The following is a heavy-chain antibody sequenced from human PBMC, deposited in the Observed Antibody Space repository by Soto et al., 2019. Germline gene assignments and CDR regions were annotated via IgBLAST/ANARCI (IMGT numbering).Heavy chain of an antibody. V-gene: IGHV4-31*03. CDR2: IYYSGST. CDR1: GGSISSGGYY. J-gene: IGHJ2*01. CDR3: ARGYDILTCFLFDL. Sequence: QVQLQESGPGLVKPSQTLSLTCTVSGGSISSGGYYWSWIRQHPGKGLEWIGYIYYSGSTYYNPSLMSRVTITVCSSKNQYSLELRSVTAADTAVYFCARGYDILTCFLFDLWGRGTLVTVSS. D-gene: IGHD3-9*01.